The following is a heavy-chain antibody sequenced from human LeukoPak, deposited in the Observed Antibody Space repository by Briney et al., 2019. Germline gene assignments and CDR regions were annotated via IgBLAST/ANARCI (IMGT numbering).Heavy chain of an antibody. Sequence: SETLTLSCTASGGSISSYYWSWIRQPPGKGLEWIGYIYYSGSTNYNPSLKSRVTISVDTSKNQLSLKLSSVTAADTAVYYCARHWETSSWYVDYWGQGTLVTVSS. D-gene: IGHD6-13*01. CDR3: ARHWETSSWYVDY. CDR1: GGSISSYY. V-gene: IGHV4-59*08. CDR2: IYYSGST. J-gene: IGHJ4*02.